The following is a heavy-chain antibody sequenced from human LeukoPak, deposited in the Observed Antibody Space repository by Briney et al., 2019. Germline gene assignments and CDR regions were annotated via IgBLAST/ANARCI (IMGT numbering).Heavy chain of an antibody. D-gene: IGHD3-16*01. CDR3: SNLRLGSPKGVRLDD. J-gene: IGHJ4*02. CDR1: GFAFSTYG. CDR2: IRFDGTKQ. Sequence: PGGSLRLSCAASGFAFSTYGIHWVRQAPGKGLEWLSFIRFDGTKQFYSDSIKGRFAISRDNSKYMVFLQMNSLTSEDTAVYYCSNLRLGSPKGVRLDDWGQGTLVTVSS. V-gene: IGHV3-30*02.